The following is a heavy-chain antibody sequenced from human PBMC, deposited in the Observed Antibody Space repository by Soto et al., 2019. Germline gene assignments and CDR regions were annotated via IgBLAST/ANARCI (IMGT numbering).Heavy chain of an antibody. CDR1: GGSISSYY. V-gene: IGHV4-59*01. Sequence: SETLSLTCTVSGGSISSYYWSWIRQPPGKGLEWIGYIYYSGSTNYNPSLKSRVTISVDTSKNQFSLKLSSVTAADKAVYYCARLGVGIAAAGNYYYYYGMDVWGQGTTVT. CDR2: IYYSGST. CDR3: ARLGVGIAAAGNYYYYYGMDV. D-gene: IGHD6-13*01. J-gene: IGHJ6*02.